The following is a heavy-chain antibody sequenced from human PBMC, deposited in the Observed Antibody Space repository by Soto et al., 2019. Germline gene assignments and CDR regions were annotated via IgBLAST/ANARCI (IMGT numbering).Heavy chain of an antibody. CDR3: AREEGGGYDHRWFDP. CDR1: GGSISSSGYY. V-gene: IGHV4-31*03. Sequence: QVQLQESGPGLVKPSQTLSLTCTVSGGSISSSGYYWSWIRQHPGKGLEWIGYIYDSGSTYYNPSLESRVNIAVDTSTNQFSRKRSSVTAADTAVYYCAREEGGGYDHRWFDPWGQGTLVTVSS. D-gene: IGHD5-12*01. J-gene: IGHJ5*02. CDR2: IYDSGST.